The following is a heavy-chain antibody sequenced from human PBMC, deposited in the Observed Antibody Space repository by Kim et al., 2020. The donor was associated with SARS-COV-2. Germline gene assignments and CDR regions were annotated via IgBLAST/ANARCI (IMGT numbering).Heavy chain of an antibody. D-gene: IGHD3-3*01. CDR2: T. CDR3: AREFPGTFYFDY. V-gene: IGHV1-46*01. J-gene: IGHJ4*02. Sequence: TKYDERFQGRVTMTGDTSTNTVYVDLRRLTSEDTAIYYCAREFPGTFYFDYWGQGTLVTVSS.